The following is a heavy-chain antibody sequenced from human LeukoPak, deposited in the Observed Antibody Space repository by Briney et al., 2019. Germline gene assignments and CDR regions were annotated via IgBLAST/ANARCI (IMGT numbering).Heavy chain of an antibody. D-gene: IGHD3-16*01. CDR1: GGAISSYY. J-gene: IGHJ6*02. Sequence: SETLSLTCTVSGGAISSYYWSWIRQPPGRGLEWIGYIYYSGSTNYNPSLKSRVTISVDTSKNQFSLKLSSVTAADTAVYYCARHQGLPPYYYYGMDVWGQGTTVTVSS. CDR2: IYYSGST. V-gene: IGHV4-59*08. CDR3: ARHQGLPPYYYYGMDV.